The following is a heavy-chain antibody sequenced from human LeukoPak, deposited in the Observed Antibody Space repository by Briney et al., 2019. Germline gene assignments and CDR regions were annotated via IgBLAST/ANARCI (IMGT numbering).Heavy chain of an antibody. CDR1: GGSISSGDYY. CDR3: ASYSGSYHDAFDI. V-gene: IGHV4-30-4*08. CDR2: IYYSGST. D-gene: IGHD1-26*01. J-gene: IGHJ3*02. Sequence: SETLSLTCTVSGGSISSGDYYWSWIRQPPGKGLEWIGYIYYSGSTYYNPSLKSRVTISVDTSKNQFSLKLSSVTAADTAVYYCASYSGSYHDAFDIWGQGTMVTVSS.